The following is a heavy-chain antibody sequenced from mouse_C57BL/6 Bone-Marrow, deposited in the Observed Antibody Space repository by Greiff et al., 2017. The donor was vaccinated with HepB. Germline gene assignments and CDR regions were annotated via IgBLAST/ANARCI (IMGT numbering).Heavy chain of an antibody. V-gene: IGHV5-4*01. CDR1: GFTFSSYA. J-gene: IGHJ3*01. Sequence: EVQLVESGGGLVKPGGSLKLSCAASGFTFSSYAMSWVRQTPEKRLEWVATISDGGSYTYYPDNVKGRCTISRDNAKNNLYLQMSHLKSEDTAMYYCARDPSYYYGSSRFAYWGQGTLVTVSA. D-gene: IGHD1-1*01. CDR3: ARDPSYYYGSSRFAY. CDR2: ISDGGSYT.